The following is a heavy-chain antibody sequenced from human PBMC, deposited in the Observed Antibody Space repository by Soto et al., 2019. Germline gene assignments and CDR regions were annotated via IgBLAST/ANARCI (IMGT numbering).Heavy chain of an antibody. V-gene: IGHV3-21*06. Sequence: GGSLRLSCAASGFTFSNYDMNWVRQAPGRGLEWVASVTTTSSHIYYADSVKGLFTISRDNARNSLDLQMNSLRVEDTAIYYCAREHYFRSGIDYWGQGTLVTVSS. J-gene: IGHJ4*02. CDR1: GFTFSNYD. CDR2: VTTTSSHI. D-gene: IGHD3-10*01. CDR3: AREHYFRSGIDY.